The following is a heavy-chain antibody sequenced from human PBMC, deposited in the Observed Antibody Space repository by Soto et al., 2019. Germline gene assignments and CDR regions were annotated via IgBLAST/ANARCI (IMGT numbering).Heavy chain of an antibody. CDR1: GGSFSTFY. D-gene: IGHD5-18*01. CDR2: INHSGST. V-gene: IGHV4-34*01. Sequence: SETLSLTCAVYGGSFSTFYWSFIRQPPGKGLEWIGEINHSGSTNYNPSLKSRVTISVDTSKNQFSLKLRSVTAADTAVYYCARDTPRGYSYGAFDYWGQGTLVT. J-gene: IGHJ4*02. CDR3: ARDTPRGYSYGAFDY.